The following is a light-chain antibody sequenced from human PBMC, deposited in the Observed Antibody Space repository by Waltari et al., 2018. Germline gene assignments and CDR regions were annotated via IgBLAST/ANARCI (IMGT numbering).Light chain of an antibody. CDR1: QSFRSSY. CDR2: GAS. V-gene: IGKV3-20*01. Sequence: EIVLTQSPGTLSLSLGERATRSCRASQSFRSSYLAWYRQKPGQAPRPLIYGASSRATSSPDRFSGSGSGTDFTLTISRLEPEDFAVYYCQQYGSSPQWTFGQGTKVEIK. J-gene: IGKJ1*01. CDR3: QQYGSSPQWT.